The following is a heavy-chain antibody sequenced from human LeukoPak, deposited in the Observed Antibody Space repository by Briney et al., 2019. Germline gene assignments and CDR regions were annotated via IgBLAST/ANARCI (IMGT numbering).Heavy chain of an antibody. V-gene: IGHV3-23*01. CDR2: ISGSGDNT. CDR1: GFTFSSFA. J-gene: IGHJ4*02. CDR3: AKDLPGLHCRTTRCPLFDY. Sequence: GGSLRLSCAASGFTFSSFAMSWVRQAPGKGLAWVSTISGSGDNTYYADSVKGRFTISRDNSKNTLYLQMNSLTAEDTAVYYCAKDLPGLHCRTTRCPLFDYWGQGTLVTVSS. D-gene: IGHD2-2*01.